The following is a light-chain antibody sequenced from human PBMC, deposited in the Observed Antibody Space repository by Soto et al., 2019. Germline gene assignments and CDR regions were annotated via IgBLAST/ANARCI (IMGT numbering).Light chain of an antibody. CDR3: SSYTSSSTLEGV. J-gene: IGLJ2*01. CDR2: DVS. V-gene: IGLV2-14*01. Sequence: QSALTQPASVSGSPGQSITISCTGTSSDVGGYNYVSWYQQHPGKAPKLMIYDVSNRPSGVSNRFSGSKSGNTASLTISGLQAEDEAEYYCSSYTSSSTLEGVFAGGTKLTVL. CDR1: SSDVGGYNY.